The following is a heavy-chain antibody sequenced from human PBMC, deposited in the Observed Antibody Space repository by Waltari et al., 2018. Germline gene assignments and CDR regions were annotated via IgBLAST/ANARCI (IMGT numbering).Heavy chain of an antibody. D-gene: IGHD2-15*01. J-gene: IGHJ6*02. V-gene: IGHV1-18*04. CDR2: ISAYNGNT. Sequence: QVQLVQSGAAVKKPGASVKVSCKASGYTFTSHGISLVRPAPGQGLEWMGWISAYNGNTNYAQKLQGRVTMTTDTSTSTAYMELRSLRSDDTAVYYCARYCSGGSCYWDHYYGMDVWGQGTTVTVSS. CDR1: GYTFTSHG. CDR3: ARYCSGGSCYWDHYYGMDV.